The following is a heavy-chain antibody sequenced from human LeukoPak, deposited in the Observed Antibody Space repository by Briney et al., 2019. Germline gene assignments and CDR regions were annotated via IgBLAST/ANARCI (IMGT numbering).Heavy chain of an antibody. CDR1: GYTFTGYY. Sequence: ASVKVSCKASGYTFTGYYMHWVRQAPAQGLEWMGWINPNSGGTNYAQKFQGRVAMTRDTSISTAYMELSRLRSDDTAVYYCARNYYYDSSGYWPRSWFDPWGQGTLVTVSS. CDR3: ARNYYYDSSGYWPRSWFDP. V-gene: IGHV1-2*02. CDR2: INPNSGGT. D-gene: IGHD3-22*01. J-gene: IGHJ5*02.